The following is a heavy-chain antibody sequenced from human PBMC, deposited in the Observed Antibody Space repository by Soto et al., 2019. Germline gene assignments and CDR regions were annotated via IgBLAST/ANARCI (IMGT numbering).Heavy chain of an antibody. J-gene: IGHJ4*02. CDR3: EKDKGG. V-gene: IGHV3-9*01. CDR1: GFTFDDYA. CDR2: ISWNSGSI. D-gene: IGHD1-26*01. Sequence: EVQLVESGGGLVQPGRSLRLSCAASGFTFDDYAMHWVRQAPGKGLEWVSGISWNSGSIGYADSVKGRFTISRDNAKNSRYLQMNRLRAEATALYYCEKDKGGWGQGTLVTVSS.